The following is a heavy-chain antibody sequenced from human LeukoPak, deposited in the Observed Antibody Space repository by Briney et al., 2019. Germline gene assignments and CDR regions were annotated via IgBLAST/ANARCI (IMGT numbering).Heavy chain of an antibody. J-gene: IGHJ6*03. CDR3: ARASRMVRGYYYYYMDV. CDR1: GGSISSYY. CDR2: IYTSGST. Sequence: PSETLSLPCTVSGGSISSYYWSWIRQPAGKGLEWIGRIYTSGSTNYNPSLKSRVTMSVDTSKNQFSLKLSSVTAADTAVYYCARASRMVRGYYYYYMDVRGKGTTVTISS. D-gene: IGHD3-10*01. V-gene: IGHV4-4*07.